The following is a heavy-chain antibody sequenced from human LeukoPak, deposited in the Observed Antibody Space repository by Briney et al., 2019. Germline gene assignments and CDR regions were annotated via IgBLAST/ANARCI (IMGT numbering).Heavy chain of an antibody. CDR2: ISYDGSNK. CDR1: GFTFSSYA. CDR3: ARDGVAAAGSEGYFDY. J-gene: IGHJ4*02. Sequence: GRSLRLSCAASGFTFSSYAMHWVRQAPGKGLGWVAVISYDGSNKYYADSVKGRFTISRDNSKNTLYLQMNSLRAEDTAVYYCARDGVAAAGSEGYFDYWGQGTLVTVSS. D-gene: IGHD6-13*01. V-gene: IGHV3-30*04.